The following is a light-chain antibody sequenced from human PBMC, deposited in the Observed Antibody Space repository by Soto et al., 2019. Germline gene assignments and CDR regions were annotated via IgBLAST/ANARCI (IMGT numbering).Light chain of an antibody. CDR2: VAY. Sequence: EIVMTQSPATLSVSPGGRATLSCRASQSVINNLAWYQQRPGQPPRLLIYVAYTRATGVPARFGGSGSGTVFTLSISSLQSEDSAIYYCQQYNDWPGGTFGQGTKLDIK. J-gene: IGKJ2*01. CDR1: QSVINN. CDR3: QQYNDWPGGT. V-gene: IGKV3-15*01.